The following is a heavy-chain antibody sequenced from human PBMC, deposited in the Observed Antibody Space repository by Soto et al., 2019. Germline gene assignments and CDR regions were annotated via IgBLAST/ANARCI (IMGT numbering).Heavy chain of an antibody. J-gene: IGHJ4*02. CDR1: GGTFSSST. CDR3: ARDDGLAYCGGDCYS. V-gene: IGHV1-69*02. CDR2: IIPILGIA. Sequence: QVQLVQSGAEVKKPGSSVKVSCKASGGTFSSSTISWVRQAPGQGLEWMGRIIPILGIANYAQKFQGRVTITADKSTSTAYMELSSLRSEDTAVYYCARDDGLAYCGGDCYSWGQGTLVTVSS. D-gene: IGHD2-21*02.